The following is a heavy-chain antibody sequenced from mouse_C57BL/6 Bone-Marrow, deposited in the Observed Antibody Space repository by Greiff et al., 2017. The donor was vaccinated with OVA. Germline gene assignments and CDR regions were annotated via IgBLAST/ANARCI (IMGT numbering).Heavy chain of an antibody. J-gene: IGHJ4*01. D-gene: IGHD1-1*01. V-gene: IGHV1-78*01. CDR2: IYPRDGST. CDR1: GYTFTDHT. Sequence: VQLQQSDAELVKPGASVKISCKVSGYTFTDHTLHWMKQRPEQGLEWIGYIYPRDGSTKYNEKFKGKATLTADKSSSTAYMQLNSLTSEDSAVYYCARDGNSYNYARDYWGQGTSVTVSS. CDR3: ARDGNSYNYARDY.